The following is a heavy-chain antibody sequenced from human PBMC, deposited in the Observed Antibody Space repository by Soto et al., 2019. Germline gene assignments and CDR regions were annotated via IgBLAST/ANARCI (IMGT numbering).Heavy chain of an antibody. CDR3: ANDLPDPMSAYYYDSSGYYLPDY. V-gene: IGHV3-30*18. CDR1: GFTFSSYG. CDR2: ISYDGSNK. D-gene: IGHD3-22*01. Sequence: GGSLRLSCAASGFTFSSYGMHWVRQAPGKGLEWVAVISYDGSNKYYAASVKGRFTISRDNSKNTLYLQMNSLRAEDTAVYYCANDLPDPMSAYYYDSSGYYLPDYWGQGTLVTVSS. J-gene: IGHJ4*02.